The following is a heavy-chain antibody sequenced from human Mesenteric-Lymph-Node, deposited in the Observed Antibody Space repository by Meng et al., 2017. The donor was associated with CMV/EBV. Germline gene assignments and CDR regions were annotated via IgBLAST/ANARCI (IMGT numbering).Heavy chain of an antibody. Sequence: GESLKISCAASGFTFSSYGMHWVRQAPGKGLVWVSRIEADGSSTIYADSVRGRFTISRDNANNTLYLQMNSLRAEDTAVYYCARVPPDGPYYDNWGQGTLVTVS. J-gene: IGHJ4*02. D-gene: IGHD2-8*01. CDR2: IEADGSST. CDR3: ARVPPDGPYYDN. CDR1: GFTFSSYG. V-gene: IGHV3-74*01.